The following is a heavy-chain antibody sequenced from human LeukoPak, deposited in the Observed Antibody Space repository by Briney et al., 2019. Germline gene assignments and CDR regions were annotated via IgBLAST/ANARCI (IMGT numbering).Heavy chain of an antibody. CDR2: ISAYNGYT. CDR3: ARTPLEVVVPAAIY. Sequence: ASVKVSCKASGYTFTSYGISWVRQAPGQGLEWMGWISAYNGYTNYAQKLQGRVTITTDTSTSTAYMELRSLRSDDTAVYYCARTPLEVVVPAAIYWGQGTLVTVSS. J-gene: IGHJ4*02. V-gene: IGHV1-18*01. D-gene: IGHD2-2*01. CDR1: GYTFTSYG.